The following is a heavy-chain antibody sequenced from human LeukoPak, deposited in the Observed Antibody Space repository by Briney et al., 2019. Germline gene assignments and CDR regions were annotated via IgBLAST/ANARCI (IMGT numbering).Heavy chain of an antibody. CDR2: IWYDGSNK. Sequence: PGGSLRLSCAASGFSFSNYGMHWVRQAPGKGLEWVAVIWYDGSNKYYADSVKGRFTISRDNSKNTLYVQMSSLRAEDTAVYYCARLADYGNYGPREYLDFWGQGTLVTVSS. D-gene: IGHD4-11*01. CDR3: ARLADYGNYGPREYLDF. V-gene: IGHV3-33*01. J-gene: IGHJ4*02. CDR1: GFSFSNYG.